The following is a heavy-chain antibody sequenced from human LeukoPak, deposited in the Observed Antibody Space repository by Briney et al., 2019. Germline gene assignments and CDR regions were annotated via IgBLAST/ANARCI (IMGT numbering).Heavy chain of an antibody. V-gene: IGHV3-23*01. Sequence: PGGSLRPSCAASGFTFSSYAMSWVRQAPGKGLEWVAAISGSGGSTYYADSVKGRFTISRDNSKNTLYLQMNSLRAEDTAVYYCAKYLALNYYFDYWGQGTLVTVSS. J-gene: IGHJ4*02. CDR3: AKYLALNYYFDY. CDR1: GFTFSSYA. CDR2: ISGSGGST.